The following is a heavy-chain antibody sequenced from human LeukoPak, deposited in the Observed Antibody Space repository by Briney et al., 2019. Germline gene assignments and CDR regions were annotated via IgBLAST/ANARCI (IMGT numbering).Heavy chain of an antibody. D-gene: IGHD3-16*01. CDR1: GFTFSSYS. CDR3: STSPSWGV. CDR2: ISGSSGTI. V-gene: IGHV3-48*01. Sequence: GGSLRLSCVVSGFTFSSYSMNWVRQAPGKGLEWVSYISGSSGTIYYADSVKGRFTISRDNAKNSLYLQMNSLRVDDTAVYYCSTSPSWGVWGKGTTVTVSS. J-gene: IGHJ6*04.